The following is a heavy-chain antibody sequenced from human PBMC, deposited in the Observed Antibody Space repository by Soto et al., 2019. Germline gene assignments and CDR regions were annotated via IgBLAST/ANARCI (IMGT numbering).Heavy chain of an antibody. V-gene: IGHV4-31*03. J-gene: IGHJ6*02. D-gene: IGHD4-17*01. Sequence: PSETLSLTCTVSGGSISSGGYYWSWIRQHPGKGLEWIGHIYYSGSTYYNPSLKSRVTISVDTSKNQFSLELSSVTAADTAVYYCARVAKLGTVTKEDYYYYYGMDVWGQGTTVTVSS. CDR3: ARVAKLGTVTKEDYYYYYGMDV. CDR1: GGSISSGGYY. CDR2: IYYSGST.